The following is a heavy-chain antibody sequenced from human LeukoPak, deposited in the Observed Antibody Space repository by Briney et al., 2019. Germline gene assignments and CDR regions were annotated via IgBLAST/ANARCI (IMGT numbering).Heavy chain of an antibody. J-gene: IGHJ4*02. CDR2: ISYDGTNN. Sequence: GRSLRLSCAASGFNFRSYGMHWVRQAPGKGLEWVAVISYDGTNNYYVDSVKGRFTISRDNSKSTLYLEMSSLRAEDTAVYYCAKGCFHDSSGYSEYYFDNWGQGTLVTVSS. CDR1: GFNFRSYG. CDR3: AKGCFHDSSGYSEYYFDN. D-gene: IGHD3-22*01. V-gene: IGHV3-30*18.